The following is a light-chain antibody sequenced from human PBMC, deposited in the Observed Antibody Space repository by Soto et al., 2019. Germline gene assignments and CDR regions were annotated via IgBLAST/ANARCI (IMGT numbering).Light chain of an antibody. CDR1: QDISNY. V-gene: IGKV1-33*01. CDR3: QQYDNRPPA. Sequence: DIQMTQSPSSLSASLGDRITITCQASQDISNYLNWYQQKPGKAPKLLIYDASKLETGVPSRFSGSGSGTDFTFTISSLQPEDIATYYCQQYDNRPPAFGQGTRLETK. CDR2: DAS. J-gene: IGKJ5*01.